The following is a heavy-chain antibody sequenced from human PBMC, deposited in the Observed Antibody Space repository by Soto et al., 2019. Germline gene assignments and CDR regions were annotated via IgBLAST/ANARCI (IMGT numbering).Heavy chain of an antibody. CDR2: INLSGST. J-gene: IGHJ4*02. D-gene: IGHD2-15*01. CDR1: GGSFSGYY. V-gene: IGHV4-34*01. Sequence: QVQLQQWGAGLLKPSETLSLTCAVYGGSFSGYYWSWIRQPPGKGLEWIGEINLSGSTNYNPSLKSRVTISGDTSKNQFSLKLSSVTAADTAVYYCAERGCSGGSCPSDYWGQGTLVTVSS. CDR3: AERGCSGGSCPSDY.